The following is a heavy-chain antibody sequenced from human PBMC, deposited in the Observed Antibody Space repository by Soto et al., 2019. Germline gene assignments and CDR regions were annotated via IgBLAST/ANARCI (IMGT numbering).Heavy chain of an antibody. D-gene: IGHD6-13*01. V-gene: IGHV1-69*13. CDR2: IIPIFDTT. Sequence: SVKVSCKASGGTFGSNALSWVRQAPGQGLEWMGGIIPIFDTTHYAQNFQGRVTITADESTSTAYMAPSSLRSEDADVYYCVTILGHSTTWYLNGMDVWGEGTAVTVSS. CDR3: VTILGHSTTWYLNGMDV. J-gene: IGHJ6*04. CDR1: GGTFGSNA.